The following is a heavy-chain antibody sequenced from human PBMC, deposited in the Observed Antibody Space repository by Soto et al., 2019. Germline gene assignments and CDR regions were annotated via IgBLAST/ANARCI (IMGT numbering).Heavy chain of an antibody. CDR2: ISAYNGNT. CDR1: GYTFTSYG. V-gene: IGHV1-18*01. J-gene: IGHJ4*02. Sequence: ASVKVSCKASGYTFTSYGISWVRQAPGQGLEWMGWISAYNGNTNYAQKLQGRVTMTTDTSTSTAYMELRSLRSDDTAVYYCAKGAVSGSGSYYNPSAYLDYPAQATLVTVSS. D-gene: IGHD3-10*01. CDR3: AKGAVSGSGSYYNPSAYLDY.